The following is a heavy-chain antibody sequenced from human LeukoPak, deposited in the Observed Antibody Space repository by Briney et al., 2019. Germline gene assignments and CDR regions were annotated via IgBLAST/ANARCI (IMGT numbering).Heavy chain of an antibody. CDR3: ARDSYCGGDCYSSY. J-gene: IGHJ4*02. V-gene: IGHV3-74*01. D-gene: IGHD2-21*02. CDR1: GFTFSSYW. Sequence: GGSLRLSCAASGFTFSSYWMHWVRHAPGKGLFWVSRIISDASSTLYADSVKGRFTISRDNAKNTLYLQMNSLTVEDTGVYYCARDSYCGGDCYSSYWGQGTLVTVSS. CDR2: IISDASST.